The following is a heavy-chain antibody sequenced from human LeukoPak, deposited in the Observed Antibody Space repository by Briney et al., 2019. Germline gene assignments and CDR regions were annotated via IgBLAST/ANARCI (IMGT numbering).Heavy chain of an antibody. J-gene: IGHJ4*02. V-gene: IGHV3-48*01. CDR2: ISSSSSTI. D-gene: IGHD1-26*01. Sequence: GGSLRLSCAASGFTFSSYSMMWVRQAPGKGLEWVSYISSSSSTICYADSVKGRFTISRDNAKNSLYLQMNSLRAEDTAVYYCAKDRRSGSYRVSFDYWGQGTLVTVSS. CDR1: GFTFSSYS. CDR3: AKDRRSGSYRVSFDY.